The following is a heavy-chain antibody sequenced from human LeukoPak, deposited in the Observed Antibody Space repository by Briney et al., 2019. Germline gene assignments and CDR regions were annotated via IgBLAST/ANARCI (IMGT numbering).Heavy chain of an antibody. Sequence: PGGSLRLSCAASGFTFSSFGMHWVRRAPGKGLEWVAVIGDNGSDKYYADSVKGRFTISRDTSRNMLYLQMNSLRAEDTALFYCARASYYYDSSGGYASDIWGQGTMVTVSS. CDR1: GFTFSSFG. CDR3: ARASYYYDSSGGYASDI. CDR2: IGDNGSDK. V-gene: IGHV3-33*01. J-gene: IGHJ3*02. D-gene: IGHD3-22*01.